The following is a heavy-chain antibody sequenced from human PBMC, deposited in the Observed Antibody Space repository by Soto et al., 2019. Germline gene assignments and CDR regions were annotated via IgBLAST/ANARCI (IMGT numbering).Heavy chain of an antibody. J-gene: IGHJ4*02. D-gene: IGHD3-10*01. CDR3: ARGNYYGSGTYYTIDY. V-gene: IGHV4-59*01. CDR2: IYYSGST. Sequence: PSETLSLTCIVSGGSISSYYWSWIRQPPGKGLEWIGYIYYSGSTNYNPSLKSRVTISVDTSKNQFSLKLSSVTAADTAVYYCARGNYYGSGTYYTIDYWAQGTLVTVSS. CDR1: GGSISSYY.